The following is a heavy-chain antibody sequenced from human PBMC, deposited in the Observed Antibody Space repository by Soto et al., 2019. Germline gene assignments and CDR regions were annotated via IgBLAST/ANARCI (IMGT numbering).Heavy chain of an antibody. CDR1: GFTFSSYS. J-gene: IGHJ4*02. CDR3: AKARTGYSSSWYKGEDYFDY. Sequence: GGSLRLSCAASGFTFSSYSMSWVRQAPGKGLEWVSAISGSGGSTYYADSVKGRFTISRDNSKNTLYLQMNSLRAEDTAVYYCAKARTGYSSSWYKGEDYFDYWGQGTLVTVSS. D-gene: IGHD6-13*01. V-gene: IGHV3-23*01. CDR2: ISGSGGST.